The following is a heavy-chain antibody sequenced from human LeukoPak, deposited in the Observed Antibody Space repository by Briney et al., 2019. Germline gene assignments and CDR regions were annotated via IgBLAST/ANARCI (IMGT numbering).Heavy chain of an antibody. CDR3: AKDRYSLDY. Sequence: PGGSLRLSCEASGFLISSHAMHWVRQAPGKGLEWVAFIRYDGSNKYYADSVKGRFTISRDNSKNTLYLQMNSLRAEDTAVYYCAKDRYSLDYWGQGTLVTVSS. D-gene: IGHD1-1*01. V-gene: IGHV3-30*02. CDR1: GFLISSHA. CDR2: IRYDGSNK. J-gene: IGHJ4*02.